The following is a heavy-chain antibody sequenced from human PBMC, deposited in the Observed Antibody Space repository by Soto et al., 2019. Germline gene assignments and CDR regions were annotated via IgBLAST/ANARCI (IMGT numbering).Heavy chain of an antibody. CDR2: IYYSGST. V-gene: IGHV4-59*01. CDR3: AVASTDYSSGWYSFYFDY. Sequence: QVQLQESGPRLVKPSETLSLTCTVSGGSISSYYWSWIRQPPGKGLEWIGYIYYSGSTNYNPSLKSRVTISVDTSKNQFSLKLSSVTAADTAVYYCAVASTDYSSGWYSFYFDYWGQGTLVTVSS. D-gene: IGHD6-19*01. CDR1: GGSISSYY. J-gene: IGHJ4*02.